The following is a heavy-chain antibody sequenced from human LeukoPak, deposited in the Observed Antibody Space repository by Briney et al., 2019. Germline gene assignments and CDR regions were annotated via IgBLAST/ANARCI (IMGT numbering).Heavy chain of an antibody. Sequence: GGSLRLSCAASGFTFDDYGMNWVRQAPGKGLEWVSSIRSSSSYIYYADSMKGRFTISRDNAKNSLYLQLNSLRAEDTGVYYCARERFHGSGAPRYDYWGQGTLVTVSS. CDR2: IRSSSSYI. D-gene: IGHD3-10*01. CDR3: ARERFHGSGAPRYDY. J-gene: IGHJ4*02. CDR1: GFTFDDYG. V-gene: IGHV3-21*01.